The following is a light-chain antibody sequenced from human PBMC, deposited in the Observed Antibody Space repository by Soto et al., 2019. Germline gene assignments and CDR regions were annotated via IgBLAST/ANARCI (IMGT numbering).Light chain of an antibody. CDR3: QQSYTTPLT. CDR2: AAS. CDR1: QSISTY. Sequence: DIQMTQSPSSLSASVGDRVTITCRASQSISTYLNWYQQKPGKAPKLLISAASSLQSGVPSRFSGSGSGTDFTLTISSLQAEDSATYYCQQSYTTPLTFGGGTKVEIK. V-gene: IGKV1-39*01. J-gene: IGKJ4*01.